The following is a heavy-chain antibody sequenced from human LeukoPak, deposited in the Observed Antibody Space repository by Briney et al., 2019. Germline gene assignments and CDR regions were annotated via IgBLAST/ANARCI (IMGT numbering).Heavy chain of an antibody. CDR1: GFTFSSYA. CDR2: ISGGGGSK. J-gene: IGHJ3*02. Sequence: PGGSLRLSCAASGFTFSSYAMSWVRQAPGKGLEWVSGISGGGGSKYYADSVKGQFTISRDNARNTLYLQMTSLRGEYTAVYYCAKGIGGVIVKSLLHSAFDIWGQGTMVTVSS. D-gene: IGHD3-16*02. CDR3: AKGIGGVIVKSLLHSAFDI. V-gene: IGHV3-23*01.